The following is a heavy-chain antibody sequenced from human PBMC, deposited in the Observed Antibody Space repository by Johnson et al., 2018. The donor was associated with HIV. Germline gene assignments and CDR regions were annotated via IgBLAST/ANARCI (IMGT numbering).Heavy chain of an antibody. V-gene: IGHV3-30*14. D-gene: IGHD3-3*01. CDR3: ARDRVPDAFDI. Sequence: QEQLVESGGGVVQPGRSLRLSCAASGFTFSSYAMHWVRQAPGKGLEWVAVIYSGGSTYYADSVKGRFTISRDNSKNTLYLQMNSLRAEDTAVYYCARDRVPDAFDIWGQGTMVTVSS. CDR2: IYSGGST. J-gene: IGHJ3*02. CDR1: GFTFSSYA.